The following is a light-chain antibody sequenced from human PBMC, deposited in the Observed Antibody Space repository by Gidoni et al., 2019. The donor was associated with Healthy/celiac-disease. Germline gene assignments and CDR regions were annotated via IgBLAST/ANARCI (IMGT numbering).Light chain of an antibody. CDR2: KAS. Sequence: DIQMIQSPSTLSASVGDRVTITCRASQSISSWLAWYQQKPGKAPKPLIYKASSLESGVPSRFSGSGSGTEFTLTINSLQPDDFATYYCQQYRGTFGQGTKVEIK. J-gene: IGKJ1*01. V-gene: IGKV1-5*03. CDR1: QSISSW. CDR3: QQYRGT.